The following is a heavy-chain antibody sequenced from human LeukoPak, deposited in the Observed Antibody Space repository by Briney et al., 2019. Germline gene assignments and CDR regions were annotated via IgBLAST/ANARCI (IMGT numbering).Heavy chain of an antibody. CDR1: GYTFTSYN. V-gene: IGHV1-46*01. Sequence: ASVKVSCKASGYTFTSYNMHWVRLAPGQGLEWMGIINPSSGSTSYEQKFQGRVTMTRDTSTNTVYMELSSLRSEDTAVYYCARRSVTFSFDYWGQGTLVTVSS. J-gene: IGHJ4*02. CDR2: INPSSGST. D-gene: IGHD1-26*01. CDR3: ARRSVTFSFDY.